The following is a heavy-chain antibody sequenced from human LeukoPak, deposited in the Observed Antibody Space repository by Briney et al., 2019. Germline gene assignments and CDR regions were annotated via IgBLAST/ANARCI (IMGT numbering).Heavy chain of an antibody. CDR1: GGSISSGGYY. CDR3: ARDRYSGSYYDY. Sequence: SQTLSLTCTVSGGSISSGGYYWSWIRQHPGKGLEGIGYIYYSGSTYYNPSLKSRVTISVDTSKHQFSLKLSSVTAADTAVYYCARDRYSGSYYDYWGQGTLVTVSS. V-gene: IGHV4-31*03. D-gene: IGHD1-26*01. CDR2: IYYSGST. J-gene: IGHJ4*02.